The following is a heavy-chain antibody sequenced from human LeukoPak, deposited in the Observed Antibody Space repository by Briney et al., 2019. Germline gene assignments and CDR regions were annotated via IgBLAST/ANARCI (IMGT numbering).Heavy chain of an antibody. V-gene: IGHV3-30*05. J-gene: IGHJ4*02. CDR2: ISYDGYNK. CDR3: TRDKYSYGYHYDF. CDR1: GFTFSNYG. D-gene: IGHD5-18*01. Sequence: GGSLRLSCAASGFTFSNYGMHWVRQAPGKGLEWVAFISYDGYNKYNADSVKGRFTISRDNSKNTLYLQMSSLRPEDSAVYYCTRDKYSYGYHYDFWGQGTLVTVSA.